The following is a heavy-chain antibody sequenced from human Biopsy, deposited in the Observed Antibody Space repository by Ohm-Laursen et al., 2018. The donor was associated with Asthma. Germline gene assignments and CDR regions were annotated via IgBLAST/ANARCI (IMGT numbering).Heavy chain of an antibody. V-gene: IGHV7-4-1*02. J-gene: IGHJ4*02. CDR2: INTNTGNP. CDR1: DYIFPRYY. Sequence: ASVKVSCKASDYIFPRYYISWVRQAPGQGLEWMGWINTNTGNPTYAQGFTGRFVFSLDTSANTAHLQISSLKAEDTAVYYCARMISYYHEMRAPFFDYWGQGTLVTVSS. D-gene: IGHD3-22*01. CDR3: ARMISYYHEMRAPFFDY.